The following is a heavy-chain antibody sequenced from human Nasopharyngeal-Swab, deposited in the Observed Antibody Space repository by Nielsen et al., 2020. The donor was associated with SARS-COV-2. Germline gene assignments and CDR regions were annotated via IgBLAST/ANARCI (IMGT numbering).Heavy chain of an antibody. D-gene: IGHD2-15*01. CDR2: IYYSGST. V-gene: IGHV4-30-4*07. CDR3: AEDLSYALAGDS. Sequence: WIRQPPGKGLEWIGYIYYSGSTYYNPSLESRVTISVDTSKNQFSLNLTSVTAADTAIYYCAEDLSYALAGDSWGQGTLVTVSS. J-gene: IGHJ4*02.